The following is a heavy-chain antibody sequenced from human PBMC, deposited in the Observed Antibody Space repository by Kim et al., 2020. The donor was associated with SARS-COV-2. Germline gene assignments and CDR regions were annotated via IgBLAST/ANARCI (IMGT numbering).Heavy chain of an antibody. CDR1: GFTFNSFA. J-gene: IGHJ4*02. Sequence: GGSLRLSCAASGFTFNSFAMSWVRQAPGKGLEWVSTIRGSGGNTYYADSVKGRFTISRDDSKNTLYLQMNSLRAEDTAVYYCAKDYLGSSWTFDHWGQGT. V-gene: IGHV3-23*01. CDR2: IRGSGGNT. D-gene: IGHD6-13*01. CDR3: AKDYLGSSWTFDH.